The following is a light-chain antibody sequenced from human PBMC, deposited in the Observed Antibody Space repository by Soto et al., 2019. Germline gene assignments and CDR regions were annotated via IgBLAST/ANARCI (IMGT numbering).Light chain of an antibody. CDR2: LGS. CDR3: MQSTQLPPT. J-gene: IGKJ5*01. Sequence: DIVMTQSPLSLPVTPGEPASIPCRSSQSLLHSNGYNYLDWYLQKPGQSPQLLIYLGSSRASGVPDRFRVSGSGTDFTLKISRGEAEDVGIYYCMQSTQLPPTVGQGTRLESK. V-gene: IGKV2-28*01. CDR1: QSLLHSNGYNY.